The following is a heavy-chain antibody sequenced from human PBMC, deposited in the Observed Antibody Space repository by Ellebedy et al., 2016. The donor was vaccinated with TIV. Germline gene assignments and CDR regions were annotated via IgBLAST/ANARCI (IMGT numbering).Heavy chain of an antibody. CDR3: ARARDVVLPAAREVYYYGMDV. D-gene: IGHD2-2*01. V-gene: IGHV3-33*05. CDR2: ISYDGSNK. CDR1: GFTFSSYG. Sequence: GESLKISCAASGFTFSSYGMHWVRQAPGKGLEWVAVISYDGSNKYYADSVKGRFTISRDNSKNTLYLQMNSLRAEDTAVFYCARARDVVLPAAREVYYYGMDVWGQGTTVTVSS. J-gene: IGHJ6*02.